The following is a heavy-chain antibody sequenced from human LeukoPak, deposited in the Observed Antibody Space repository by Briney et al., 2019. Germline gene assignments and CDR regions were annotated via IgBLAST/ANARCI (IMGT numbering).Heavy chain of an antibody. J-gene: IGHJ4*02. Sequence: GGSLRLSCAASGFTFDDYAMHWVRHAPGKGLEWVSLISGDGGSTYYADSVKGRFTISRDNSKNSLYLQMNSLTTEDTAFYYCAKGPTGIQLWRTGLFDYWGQGTLVTVSS. CDR3: AKGPTGIQLWRTGLFDY. D-gene: IGHD5-18*01. V-gene: IGHV3-43*02. CDR1: GFTFDDYA. CDR2: ISGDGGST.